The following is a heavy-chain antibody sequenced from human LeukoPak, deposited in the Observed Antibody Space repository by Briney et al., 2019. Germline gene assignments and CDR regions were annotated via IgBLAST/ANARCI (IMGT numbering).Heavy chain of an antibody. CDR2: INAGNGNT. Sequence: ASVKVSCKASGYTFTSYAMHWVRQAPGQRLEWMGWINAGNGNTKYSQKFQGRVTITRDTSASTAYMELSSLRSEDTAVYYCASSSMIVVALGYWSQGTLVTVSS. J-gene: IGHJ4*02. V-gene: IGHV1-3*01. D-gene: IGHD3-22*01. CDR1: GYTFTSYA. CDR3: ASSSMIVVALGY.